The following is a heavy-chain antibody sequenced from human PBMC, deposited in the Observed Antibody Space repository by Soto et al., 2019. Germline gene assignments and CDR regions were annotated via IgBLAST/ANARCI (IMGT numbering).Heavy chain of an antibody. CDR3: ARDRGAKTGWFDP. V-gene: IGHV4-39*02. J-gene: IGHJ5*02. CDR2: INYSGST. CDR1: GGSISRSSYF. Sequence: PSETLSLTCTVSGGSISRSSYFWAWIRQPPGKGLEWIGSINYSGSTYYNPSLKSRVTISVDTSKNQLSLRLRSVIAADTAVYYCARDRGAKTGWFDPWGQGTLVTVSS. D-gene: IGHD1-26*01.